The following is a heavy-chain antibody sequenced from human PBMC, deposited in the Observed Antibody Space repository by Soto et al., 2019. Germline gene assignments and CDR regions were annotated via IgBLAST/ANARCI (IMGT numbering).Heavy chain of an antibody. V-gene: IGHV3-23*01. D-gene: IGHD1-1*01. Sequence: GGSLRLSCAASGFTFSSYAMSCVRQAPGKGLEWVSAISGSGGSTYYADSVKGRFTISRDNSKNTLYLQMNSLRAEDTAVYYCAKVRLVSHAFDIWGQGTMVTVSS. CDR2: ISGSGGST. CDR3: AKVRLVSHAFDI. CDR1: GFTFSSYA. J-gene: IGHJ3*02.